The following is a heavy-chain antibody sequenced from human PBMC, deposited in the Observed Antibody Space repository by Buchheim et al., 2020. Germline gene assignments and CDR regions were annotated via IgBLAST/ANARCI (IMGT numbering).Heavy chain of an antibody. J-gene: IGHJ5*02. CDR3: ARDHSLNAGSSGQHWWFDP. V-gene: IGHV1-46*01. Sequence: QVQLVQSGAEVRQPGASVKVSCKVSGYRFTSNWMHWVRQAPGEGLEWMGVINPSGDSTAYAHKFQGRLTMTRDTSTSTVYMELSSLRSEDTAVYYCARDHSLNAGSSGQHWWFDPWGQGT. D-gene: IGHD3-22*01. CDR2: INPSGDST. CDR1: GYRFTSNW.